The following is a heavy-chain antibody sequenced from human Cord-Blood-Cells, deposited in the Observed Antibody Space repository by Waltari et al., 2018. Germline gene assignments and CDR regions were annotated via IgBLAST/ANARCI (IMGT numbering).Heavy chain of an antibody. CDR3: ASASFGEFDY. CDR1: GGSISSGEYY. V-gene: IGHV4-30-4*08. D-gene: IGHD3-10*01. CDR2: ICYRGIT. Sequence: QVQLQESGPGLVKPSQTLSLTCTVSGGSISSGEYYWSWIRQPPGKGLVWIGYICYRGITYYHPSLKSRVTISVDTSKNQFSLKLSSVTAADTAVYYCASASFGEFDYWGQGTLVTVSS. J-gene: IGHJ4*02.